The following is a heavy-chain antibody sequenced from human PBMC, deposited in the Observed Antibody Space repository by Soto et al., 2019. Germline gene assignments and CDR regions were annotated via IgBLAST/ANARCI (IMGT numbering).Heavy chain of an antibody. CDR3: ARGNQVPLDY. CDR2: IYYSGST. CDR1: GGSITNSSYY. Sequence: SETLSLTCTVSGGSITNSSYYWGWFRQPPGKGLEWIGTIYYSGSTYYNPSLKSRVTISVDRSKNQFSLKLSSVTAADTAVYYCARGNQVPLDYWGQGTLVTVSS. D-gene: IGHD2-2*01. V-gene: IGHV4-39*07. J-gene: IGHJ4*02.